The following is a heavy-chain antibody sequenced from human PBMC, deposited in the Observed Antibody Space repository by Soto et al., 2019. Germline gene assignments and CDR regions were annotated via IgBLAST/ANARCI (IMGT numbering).Heavy chain of an antibody. J-gene: IGHJ5*02. D-gene: IGHD1-26*01. CDR2: IHLSGRV. CDR1: GGSFSDYY. V-gene: IGHV4-34*01. CDR3: ARTPTRGASAWLDP. Sequence: QVQLQQWGSGLLKPSETLSLTCAIYGGSFSDYYWHWIRQSPGKGLEWIGEIHLSGRVNFTPSLKSRKSRSMDTSRNQFFLTLRSVTAADTAVYFCARTPTRGASAWLDPWGRGHLVTVSS.